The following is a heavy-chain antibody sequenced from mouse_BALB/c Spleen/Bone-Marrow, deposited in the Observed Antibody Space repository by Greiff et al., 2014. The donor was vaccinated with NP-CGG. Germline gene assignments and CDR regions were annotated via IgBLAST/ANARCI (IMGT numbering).Heavy chain of an antibody. V-gene: IGHV4-1*02. Sequence: EVQLQQSGGGLVQPGGSLKLSCAASGFDFNRYWMTWVRQAPGKGLEWIGEVNPDSSTINYTPSLKDKFIISRDNAKNTLYLQMSEVRSEDTGLYYCTRNGYYGWSAYWGQGTLVTVSA. CDR2: VNPDSSTI. CDR1: GFDFNRYW. D-gene: IGHD2-3*01. CDR3: TRNGYYGWSAY. J-gene: IGHJ3*01.